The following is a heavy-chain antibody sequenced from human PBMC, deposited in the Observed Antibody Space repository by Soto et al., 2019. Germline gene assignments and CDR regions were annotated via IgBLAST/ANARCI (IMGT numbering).Heavy chain of an antibody. J-gene: IGHJ6*02. CDR3: ATSYCSGGSCASSLYYYYYYGMDV. CDR1: GGTFSSYA. Sequence: QVQLVQSGAEVKKPGSSVKVSCKASGGTFSSYAISWVRQAPGQGLEWMGGIIPIFGTANYAQKVQGRVTITADESTSTAYMELSSLRSEDTAVYYCATSYCSGGSCASSLYYYYYYGMDVWGQGTTVTVSS. V-gene: IGHV1-69*01. CDR2: IIPIFGTA. D-gene: IGHD2-15*01.